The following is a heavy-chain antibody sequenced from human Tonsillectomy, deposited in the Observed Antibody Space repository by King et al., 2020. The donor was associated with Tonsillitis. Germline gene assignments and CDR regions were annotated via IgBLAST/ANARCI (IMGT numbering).Heavy chain of an antibody. D-gene: IGHD3-10*01. CDR3: AREVTYGSGSDAFDI. V-gene: IGHV3-11*05. Sequence: VQLVESGGGLVKPGGSLRLSCAASGFTFSDYYMSWIRQAPGKGLEWVSYISGSYNYTAYADSVEGRFTISRDNAKNSLFLQMHSLRADDTALYYCAREVTYGSGSDAFDIWGQGTMVTVSS. CDR2: ISGSYNYT. J-gene: IGHJ3*02. CDR1: GFTFSDYY.